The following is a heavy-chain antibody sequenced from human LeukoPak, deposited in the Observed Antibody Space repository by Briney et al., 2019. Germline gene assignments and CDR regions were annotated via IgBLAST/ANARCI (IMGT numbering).Heavy chain of an antibody. CDR2: ISYDGSNK. CDR3: AKPSKLYGDYASAEYFQH. J-gene: IGHJ1*01. D-gene: IGHD4-17*01. CDR1: GFTFSSYG. V-gene: IGHV3-30*18. Sequence: SGGSLRLSCAASGFTFSSYGMHWVRQAPGKGLEWVAVISYDGSNKYYADSVKGRFTISRDNSKNTLYLQMNSLRAEDTAVYYCAKPSKLYGDYASAEYFQHWGQGTLVTVSS.